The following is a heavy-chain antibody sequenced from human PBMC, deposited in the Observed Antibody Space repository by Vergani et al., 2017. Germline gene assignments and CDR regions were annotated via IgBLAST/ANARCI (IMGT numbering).Heavy chain of an antibody. CDR2: INPHSGGT. V-gene: IGHV1-2*05. Sequence: QVQLVQSGAEVKKPGASVKVSCKASGYIFTAYYMHWVRQAPGQGLEWMGRINPHSGGTNYAQEFQGRVTMTRDTSISTAYMELSRLISDDTVVYYCARDGGTMVRGVMDYWGQGTLVTVSS. J-gene: IGHJ4*02. CDR3: ARDGGTMVRGVMDY. D-gene: IGHD3-10*01. CDR1: GYIFTAYY.